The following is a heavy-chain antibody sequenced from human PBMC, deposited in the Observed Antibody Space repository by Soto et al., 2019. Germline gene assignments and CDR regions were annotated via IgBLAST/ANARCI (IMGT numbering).Heavy chain of an antibody. J-gene: IGHJ6*02. Sequence: QGHLVQSGAEVKKPGSSVKVSCKASGGTFATYAVSWARQAPGQGLEWMGGIIPMFGTTNYAQKFQGRVTITADKSTGTAYMELSSLRSEDTAVYYCARDSAYSSGWYGGAYYYGMDVWGQGTTVTVSS. V-gene: IGHV1-69*06. CDR1: GGTFATYA. CDR3: ARDSAYSSGWYGGAYYYGMDV. D-gene: IGHD6-19*01. CDR2: IIPMFGTT.